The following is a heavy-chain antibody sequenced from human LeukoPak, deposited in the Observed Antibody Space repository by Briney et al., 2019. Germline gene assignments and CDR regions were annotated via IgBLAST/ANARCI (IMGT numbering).Heavy chain of an antibody. J-gene: IGHJ4*02. V-gene: IGHV3-23*01. Sequence: GGSLRLSRAASGFTFSSYAMSWVRQAPGKGLGWVSAISGSGGSTYYADSVKGRFTISRDNSKNTLYLQMNSLRAEDTAVYYCAKALGIAARPHYFDYWGQGTLVTVSS. CDR3: AKALGIAARPHYFDY. CDR2: ISGSGGST. D-gene: IGHD6-6*01. CDR1: GFTFSSYA.